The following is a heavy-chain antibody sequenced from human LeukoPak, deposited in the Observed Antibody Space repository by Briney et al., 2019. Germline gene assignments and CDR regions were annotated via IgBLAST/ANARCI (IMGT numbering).Heavy chain of an antibody. D-gene: IGHD6-6*01. Sequence: PSETLSLTCSVSGGSISSYYWSWIRQPPGKGLEWIGYIYFTGSTNYNPSLRSRVTISLDMSKNQFSLKLSSVTAADTAMYYCARGGTYSSSELGHWGQGTLVTASS. V-gene: IGHV4-59*01. CDR2: IYFTGST. CDR1: GGSISSYY. CDR3: ARGGTYSSSELGH. J-gene: IGHJ4*02.